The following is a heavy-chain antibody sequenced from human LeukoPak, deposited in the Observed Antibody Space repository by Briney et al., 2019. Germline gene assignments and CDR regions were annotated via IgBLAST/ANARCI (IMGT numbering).Heavy chain of an antibody. CDR1: GGSVASGPNY. J-gene: IGHJ4*02. V-gene: IGHV4-61*02. D-gene: IGHD4-17*01. CDR2: IQTSGRV. Sequence: KPSQTLSLTCSVSGGSVASGPNYWNWIRRPAGEGLEWIGRIQTSGRVNYNPSLKSRVTVYLDTPKNLVSLQLTSVTAADTAVYYCARDRGNGDYGDYFDSWGQGTQVTVSS. CDR3: ARDRGNGDYGDYFDS.